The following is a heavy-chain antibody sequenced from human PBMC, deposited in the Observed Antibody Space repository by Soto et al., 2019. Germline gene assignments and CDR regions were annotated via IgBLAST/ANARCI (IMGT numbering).Heavy chain of an antibody. D-gene: IGHD2-2*01. J-gene: IGHJ6*02. CDR1: GGSISSYY. CDR2: IYYSGST. V-gene: IGHV4-59*01. CDR3: ARVRGYCSSTSCYDYYYYGMDV. Sequence: SETLSLTCTVSGGSISSYYWSWIRQPPGKGLEWIGYIYYSGSTNYNPSLKSRVTISVDTSKNQFSLKLSSVTAADTAVYYCARVRGYCSSTSCYDYYYYGMDVWGQGNTVTVSS.